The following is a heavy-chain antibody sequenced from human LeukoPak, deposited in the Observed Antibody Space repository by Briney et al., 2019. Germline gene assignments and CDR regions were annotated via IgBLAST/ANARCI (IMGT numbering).Heavy chain of an antibody. Sequence: SETLSLTCTVSGGSISSYYWSWIRQPPGKGLEWIGYIYYSGSTNYNPSLKSRVTISVDTSKNQFSLKLSSVTAADTAVYYCAGSYYYSYYYYMDVWGKGTTVTISS. CDR1: GGSISSYY. CDR3: AGSYYYSYYYYMDV. CDR2: IYYSGST. V-gene: IGHV4-59*01. J-gene: IGHJ6*03. D-gene: IGHD3-10*01.